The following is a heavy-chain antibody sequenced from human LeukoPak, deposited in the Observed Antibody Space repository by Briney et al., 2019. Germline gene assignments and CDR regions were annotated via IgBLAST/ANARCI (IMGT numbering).Heavy chain of an antibody. J-gene: IGHJ6*02. D-gene: IGHD1-26*01. CDR1: GFTFSNAW. Sequence: PGGSLRLSCAASGFTFSNAWVSWVRQAPGKGLEWVGRIKSKTDGGTTDYAAPVKGRFTISRDDSKNTLYLQMNSLKTEDTAVYYCTTSTVGATTPYYYYYYGMDVWGQGTTVTVSS. CDR3: TTSTVGATTPYYYYYYGMDV. V-gene: IGHV3-15*01. CDR2: IKSKTDGGTT.